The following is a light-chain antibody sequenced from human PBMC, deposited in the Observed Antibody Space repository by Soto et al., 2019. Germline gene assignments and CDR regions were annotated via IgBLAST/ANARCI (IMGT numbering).Light chain of an antibody. CDR2: GAS. Sequence: EIVMTQSPATLSVSPGERATLSCRASQSVSSNLAWYQQKPGQAPRLLIYGASIRATGIPARFSGSGSVTEFTLTISSLQSEDFAVYYCQHYNNWPPWTFGQGTKVEIK. CDR1: QSVSSN. V-gene: IGKV3-15*01. CDR3: QHYNNWPPWT. J-gene: IGKJ1*01.